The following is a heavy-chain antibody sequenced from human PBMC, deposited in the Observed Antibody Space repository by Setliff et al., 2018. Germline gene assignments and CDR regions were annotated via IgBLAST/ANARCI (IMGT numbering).Heavy chain of an antibody. CDR2: IHYGGGHI. CDR1: GFTFSTSA. CDR3: AKDRWGYADP. J-gene: IGHJ5*02. D-gene: IGHD2-2*01. V-gene: IGHV3-30*02. Sequence: GESLKISCATSGFTFSTSAMHWLRQSPDNRLEWLAYIHYGGGHIQYADSVKGRFTVSRDNAMDTLFLQMNGLTTDDTAKYFCAKDRWGYADPWGQGTLVTVSS.